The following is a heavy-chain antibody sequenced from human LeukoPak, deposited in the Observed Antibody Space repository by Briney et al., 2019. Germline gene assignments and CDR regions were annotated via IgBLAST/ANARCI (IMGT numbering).Heavy chain of an antibody. CDR3: ARGRYYDSSGYSD. J-gene: IGHJ4*02. CDR1: GFTFSSYA. V-gene: IGHV3-30-3*01. D-gene: IGHD3-22*01. CDR2: ISYDGSNK. Sequence: GGSLGLSCAASGFTFSSYAMHWVRQAPGKGLEWVAVISYDGSNKYYADSVKGRFTISRDNSKNTLYLQMNSLRAEDTAVYYCARGRYYDSSGYSDWGQGTLVTVSS.